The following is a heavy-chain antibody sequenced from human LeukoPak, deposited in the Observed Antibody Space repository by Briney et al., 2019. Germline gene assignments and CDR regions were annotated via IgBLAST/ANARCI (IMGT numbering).Heavy chain of an antibody. Sequence: GGSLRLSCAGSGFTFSSYGMNWFRQAPGKGLEWVAVISYDGSNKYYADSVKGRFTISRDNSKNTLYLQMNSLRAEDTAVYYCAKDRSLNYCSSTSCYDYMDVWGKGTTVTVSS. V-gene: IGHV3-30*18. CDR2: ISYDGSNK. CDR1: GFTFSSYG. D-gene: IGHD2-2*01. J-gene: IGHJ6*03. CDR3: AKDRSLNYCSSTSCYDYMDV.